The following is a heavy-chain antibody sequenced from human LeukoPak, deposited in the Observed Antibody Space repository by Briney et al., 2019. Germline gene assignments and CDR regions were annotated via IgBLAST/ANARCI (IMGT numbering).Heavy chain of an antibody. J-gene: IGHJ3*02. CDR1: GYTLTELS. V-gene: IGHV1-24*01. CDR2: FDPEDSET. Sequence: ASVKVSCKASGYTLTELSMHWVRQAPGKGLEWMGGFDPEDSETIYAQKFQGRVTMTEDTSTDTAYMELSSLRSEDTAVYYCATDTLPTGAFDTWGQGTMVIVSS. CDR3: ATDTLPTGAFDT.